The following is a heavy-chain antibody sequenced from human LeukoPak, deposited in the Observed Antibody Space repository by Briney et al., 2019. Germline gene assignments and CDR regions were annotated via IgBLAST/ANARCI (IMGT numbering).Heavy chain of an antibody. CDR2: INPNSGGT. D-gene: IGHD2-2*01. Sequence: ASVKVSCKASGYTFTGYYMHWVRQAPGQGLEWMGWINPNSGGTNYAQKFQGRVTMTRDTSISTAYMELSRLRSDDTAVYYCATDVVPADNFDYWGQGTLVTVSS. V-gene: IGHV1-2*02. J-gene: IGHJ4*02. CDR3: ATDVVPADNFDY. CDR1: GYTFTGYY.